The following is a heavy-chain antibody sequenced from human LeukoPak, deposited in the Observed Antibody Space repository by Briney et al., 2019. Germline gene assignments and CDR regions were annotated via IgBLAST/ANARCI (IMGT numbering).Heavy chain of an antibody. CDR2: IYYSGST. J-gene: IGHJ4*02. D-gene: IGHD3-22*01. CDR1: GGSISSYY. V-gene: IGHV4-59*01. CDR3: ARGYYDSSGYYYDY. Sequence: SETLSLTCTVSGGSISSYYWSWIRQPPGKGLEWIGYIYYSGSTNYNPSLKSRVTISVDTSKNQSSLKLSSVTAADTAVYYCARGYYDSSGYYYDYWGQGTLVTVSS.